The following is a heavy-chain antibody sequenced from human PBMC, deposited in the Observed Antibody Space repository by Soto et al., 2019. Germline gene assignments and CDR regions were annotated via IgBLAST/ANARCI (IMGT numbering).Heavy chain of an antibody. J-gene: IGHJ5*02. V-gene: IGHV3-11*06. CDR2: ISSSSSYT. Sequence: PGGSLRLSCAASGFTFSDYYMSWIRQAPGKGLEWVSYISSSSSYTNYADSVKGRFTISRDNAKNSLYLQMNSLRAEDTAVYYCARVRDYTGLWFDPWGQGTLVTVSS. D-gene: IGHD3-3*01. CDR1: GFTFSDYY. CDR3: ARVRDYTGLWFDP.